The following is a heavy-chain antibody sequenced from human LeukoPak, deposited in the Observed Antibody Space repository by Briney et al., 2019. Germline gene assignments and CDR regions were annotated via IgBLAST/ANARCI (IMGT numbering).Heavy chain of an antibody. D-gene: IGHD5-18*01. CDR1: EYTFTGYY. Sequence: ASVKVSCKASEYTFTGYYMHWVRQAPGQGLEWMGWINPNSGGTNYVQKFQGRVTMTRDTSISTAYMELSRLRSDDTAVYYCARERDTAMAHFDYWGQGTLVTVSS. CDR3: ARERDTAMAHFDY. J-gene: IGHJ4*02. V-gene: IGHV1-2*02. CDR2: INPNSGGT.